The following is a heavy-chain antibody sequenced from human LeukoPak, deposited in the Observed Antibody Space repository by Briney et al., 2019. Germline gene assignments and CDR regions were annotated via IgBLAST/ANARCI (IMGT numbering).Heavy chain of an antibody. D-gene: IGHD3-10*01. Sequence: SVKVSCKASGYTFTGYYMHWVRQAPGQGLEWMGWINPNSGATNYAQKFQGWVTMTRDTSISTAYMELSRLRSDDTAVYYCAREDYYGSGSLPWFDPWGQGTLVTVSS. V-gene: IGHV1-2*04. J-gene: IGHJ5*02. CDR2: INPNSGAT. CDR3: AREDYYGSGSLPWFDP. CDR1: GYTFTGYY.